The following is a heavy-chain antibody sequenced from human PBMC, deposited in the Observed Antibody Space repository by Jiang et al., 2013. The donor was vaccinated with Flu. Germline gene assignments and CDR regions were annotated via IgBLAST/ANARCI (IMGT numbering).Heavy chain of an antibody. J-gene: IGHJ4*02. V-gene: IGHV4-39*01. D-gene: IGHD5-24*01. Sequence: GSGLVKPSETLSLTCTVSGGSISSSSYYWGWIRQPPGKGLEWIGSIYYSGSTYYNPSLKSRVTISVDTSKNQFSLKLSSVTAADTAVYYCARGLEMATIVTVFDYWGQGTLVTVSS. CDR2: IYYSGST. CDR1: GGSISSSSYY. CDR3: ARGLEMATIVTVFDY.